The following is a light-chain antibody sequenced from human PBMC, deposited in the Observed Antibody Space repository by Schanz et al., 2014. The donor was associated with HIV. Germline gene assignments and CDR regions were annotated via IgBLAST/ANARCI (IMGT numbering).Light chain of an antibody. V-gene: IGKV1-33*01. J-gene: IGKJ4*01. Sequence: DIQMTQSPSSLSASVGDRVTITCRASQDISSYLNWYQQKPGKAPKLLIYDASNLETGVPSRFSGSGSGTDFTFTISSLQPEDIATYYCQQYDNLPLTFGGGTKVEIK. CDR3: QQYDNLPLT. CDR2: DAS. CDR1: QDISSY.